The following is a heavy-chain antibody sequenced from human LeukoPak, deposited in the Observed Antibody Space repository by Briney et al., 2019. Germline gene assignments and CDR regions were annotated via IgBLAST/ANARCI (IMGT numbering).Heavy chain of an antibody. D-gene: IGHD3-16*02. CDR2: IYYSGST. CDR3: ARLPPYYDYVWGSYRFGYFDY. V-gene: IGHV4-39*01. J-gene: IGHJ4*02. CDR1: GGSISSSSYY. Sequence: SETLSLTCTVSGGSISSSSYYWGWIRQPPGKGLEWIGSIYYSGSTYYNPSLKSRVTISVDTSKNPFSLKLSSVTAADTAVYYCARLPPYYDYVWGSYRFGYFDYWGQGTLVTVSS.